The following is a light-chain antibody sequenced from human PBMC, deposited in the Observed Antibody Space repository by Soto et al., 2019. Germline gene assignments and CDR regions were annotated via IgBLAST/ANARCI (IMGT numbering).Light chain of an antibody. CDR3: SSYTSSSTPSVV. CDR1: SSDVGGYNY. Sequence: QSALTQPASVSGSPGQSITISCTGTSSDVGGYNYVSWYQQHPGKAPKLMIYEVSNRPSGVSNRFSGSKSGNTASLTIPGLQAEDEADYYCSSYTSSSTPSVVFGGGTKLTVL. V-gene: IGLV2-14*01. CDR2: EVS. J-gene: IGLJ2*01.